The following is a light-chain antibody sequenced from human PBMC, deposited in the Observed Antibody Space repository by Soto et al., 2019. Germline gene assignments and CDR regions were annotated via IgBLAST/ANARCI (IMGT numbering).Light chain of an antibody. CDR2: GAS. Sequence: EIVLTQSPGTLSLSPGERATLSCRASQSVRSSYLAWYQQKPGQAPRLLIYGASSRATGIPDRFSGSGSGTVFTLTISRLEPEDFAVYYCQQYGSSLLTFGGGTKVEIK. CDR1: QSVRSSY. CDR3: QQYGSSLLT. J-gene: IGKJ4*01. V-gene: IGKV3-20*01.